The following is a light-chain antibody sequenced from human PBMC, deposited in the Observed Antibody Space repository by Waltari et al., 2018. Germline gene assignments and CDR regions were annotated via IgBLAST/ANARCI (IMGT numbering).Light chain of an antibody. CDR3: QQYDNPSFT. J-gene: IGKJ3*01. Sequence: DIQMTQSPFSLSASVGARVTISCKESQDINNYLNWYQQKPEKAPKVLIYDASNLETGVPSRFSGSGSGTDCTYTISRLQPEDIATHYCQQYDNPSFTFVPGTKVDIK. CDR2: DAS. CDR1: QDINNY. V-gene: IGKV1-33*01.